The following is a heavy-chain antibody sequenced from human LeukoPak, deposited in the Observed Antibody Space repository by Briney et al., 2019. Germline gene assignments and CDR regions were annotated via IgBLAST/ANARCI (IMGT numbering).Heavy chain of an antibody. CDR3: ARPDYGGIDY. CDR2: ISSSSTYI. J-gene: IGHJ4*02. D-gene: IGHD4-23*01. CDR1: GFSFNSYS. Sequence: GGSLRRSCAASGFSFNSYSMNWVRQAPGKGLEWVSSISSSSTYIYYADSVKGRFTISRDNAKNSLYLQMNSLRAEDTAVYYCARPDYGGIDYWGQGTLVTVSS. V-gene: IGHV3-21*01.